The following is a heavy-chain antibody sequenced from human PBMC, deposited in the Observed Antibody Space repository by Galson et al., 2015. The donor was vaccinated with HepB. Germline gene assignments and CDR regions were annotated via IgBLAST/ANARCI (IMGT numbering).Heavy chain of an antibody. J-gene: IGHJ2*01. CDR3: ARQDIVTDWYFDL. V-gene: IGHV4-59*08. D-gene: IGHD2-15*01. CDR2: IYYSGST. CDR1: GGSISSYY. Sequence: SETLSLTCTVSGGSISSYYWSWIRQPPGKGLEWIGYIYYSGSTNYNPSLKSRVTISVDTSKNQFSLKLSSVTAADTAVYYCARQDIVTDWYFDLWGRGTLVTVSS.